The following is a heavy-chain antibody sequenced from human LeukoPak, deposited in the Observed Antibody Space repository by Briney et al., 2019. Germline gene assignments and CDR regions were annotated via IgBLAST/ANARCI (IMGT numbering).Heavy chain of an antibody. J-gene: IGHJ6*02. Sequence: PGGSLRLSCAASGFTFSSYAMHWVRQAPGKGLEWVAVISYDGSNKYYADSVKGRFTISRDNSKNTLYLQMNSLRAEDTAVYYCARGGLRYFDWFYGMDVWGQGTTVTVSS. CDR2: ISYDGSNK. CDR3: ARGGLRYFDWFYGMDV. CDR1: GFTFSSYA. D-gene: IGHD3-9*01. V-gene: IGHV3-30-3*01.